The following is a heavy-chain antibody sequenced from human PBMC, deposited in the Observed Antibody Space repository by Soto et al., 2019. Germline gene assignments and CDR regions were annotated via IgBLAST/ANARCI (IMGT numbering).Heavy chain of an antibody. CDR2: IIPIFGTA. CDR3: ASYDSSGYYLSYAFDI. J-gene: IGHJ3*02. Sequence: EASVKVSCKASGGTFSSYAISWVRQAPGQGLEWMGGIIPIFGTANYAQKFQGRVTITADESTSTAYTELSSLRSEDTAVYYCASYDSSGYYLSYAFDIWGQGTMVTVSS. D-gene: IGHD3-22*01. V-gene: IGHV1-69*13. CDR1: GGTFSSYA.